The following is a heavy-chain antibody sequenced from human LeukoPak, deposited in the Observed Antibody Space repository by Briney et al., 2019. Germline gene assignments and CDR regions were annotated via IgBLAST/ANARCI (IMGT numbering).Heavy chain of an antibody. CDR1: GFTFSSYS. CDR2: ISSSSSYI. V-gene: IGHV3-21*01. Sequence: PRGSLRLSCAASGFTFSSYSMNWVRQAPGKGLEWVSSISSSSSYIYYADSVKGRFTISRDNAKNSLYLQMNSLRAEDTAVYYCASALTTVPTSQWRFDPWGQGTLVTVSS. J-gene: IGHJ5*02. D-gene: IGHD4-17*01. CDR3: ASALTTVPTSQWRFDP.